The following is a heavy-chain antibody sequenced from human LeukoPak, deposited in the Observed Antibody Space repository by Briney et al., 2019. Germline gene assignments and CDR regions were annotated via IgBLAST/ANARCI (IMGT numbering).Heavy chain of an antibody. Sequence: GESLKISCKGSGYIFPNYWIGWVRQVPGKGLEWMGIIYPGDSDTRYNPSFEGQVTISADKSISTAYLQWSSLKASDTAMYYCGRLWGPDDRIDDWGQGTLVTVSS. J-gene: IGHJ4*02. V-gene: IGHV5-51*01. D-gene: IGHD3-22*01. CDR1: GYIFPNYW. CDR3: GRLWGPDDRIDD. CDR2: IYPGDSDT.